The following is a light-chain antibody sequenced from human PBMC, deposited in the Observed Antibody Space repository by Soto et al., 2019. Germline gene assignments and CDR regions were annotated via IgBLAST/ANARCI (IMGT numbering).Light chain of an antibody. CDR2: GAS. J-gene: IGKJ1*01. CDR1: QSVGSN. V-gene: IGKV3-15*01. CDR3: QQYDEWPRT. Sequence: MTQSPATLSVSPGERATLSCRASQSVGSNLAWYQQRPGQAPRLPIYGASTRATGIPARFSGSESGTEFTLTISSLQSEDFAVYSCQQYDEWPRTFGPGTKV.